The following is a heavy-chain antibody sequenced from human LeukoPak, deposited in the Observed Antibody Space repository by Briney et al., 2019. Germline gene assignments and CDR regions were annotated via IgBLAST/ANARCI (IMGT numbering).Heavy chain of an antibody. V-gene: IGHV3-21*01. CDR2: ISSSSSYI. Sequence: GGSLRLSCAASGFTFSSYSMNWVRQAPGKGLEWVSSISSSSSYIYYADSVKGRFTISRDNAKNSLYLQMNSLRAEDTAVYYCARDLIARAGTRDVDWGQGTLVTVSS. D-gene: IGHD6-13*01. J-gene: IGHJ4*02. CDR3: ARDLIARAGTRDVD. CDR1: GFTFSSYS.